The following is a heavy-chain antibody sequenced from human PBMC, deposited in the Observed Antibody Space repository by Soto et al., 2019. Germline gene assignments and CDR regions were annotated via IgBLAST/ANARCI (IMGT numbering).Heavy chain of an antibody. CDR1: GGTFSSYA. V-gene: IGHV1-69*01. D-gene: IGHD6-13*01. Sequence: QVQLVQSGAEVQKPGSSVKVSCKASGGTFSSYAISWVRQAPGQGLEWMGGIIPIFGTANYAQKFQGRVTITADESTSTADMELSSLRSEDTAVDYCAREAGIAAAGPTSLRYWGQGTLVTVSS. J-gene: IGHJ4*02. CDR2: IIPIFGTA. CDR3: AREAGIAAAGPTSLRY.